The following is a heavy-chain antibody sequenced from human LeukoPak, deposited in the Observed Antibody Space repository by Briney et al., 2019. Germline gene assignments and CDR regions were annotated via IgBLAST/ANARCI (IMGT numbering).Heavy chain of an antibody. V-gene: IGHV4-61*02. J-gene: IGHJ4*02. CDR3: ARGRYYDSSGYYLDY. Sequence: SETLSLTCTVSGGSISSDTYYWSWIRQPAGKGLEWIGRIYTSGSTNYNPSLKSRVTISIDTSKNQFSLKLSSVTAADTAVYYCARGRYYDSSGYYLDYWGQGTLVTVSS. CDR2: IYTSGST. D-gene: IGHD3-22*01. CDR1: GGSISSDTYY.